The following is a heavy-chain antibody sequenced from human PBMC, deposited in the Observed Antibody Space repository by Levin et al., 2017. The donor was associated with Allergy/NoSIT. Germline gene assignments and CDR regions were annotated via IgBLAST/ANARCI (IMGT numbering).Heavy chain of an antibody. V-gene: IGHV1-3*04. Sequence: ASVKVSCKTSGYSFTSYAMNWVRQAPGQRLEWVGWINRGNGDTRYSQNFQGRVTISRDTSATTVYMELRRLRSEDTAVYYCARGVGDYGDLNNWFDPWGQGTLVTVSS. D-gene: IGHD4-17*01. CDR2: INRGNGDT. J-gene: IGHJ5*02. CDR1: GYSFTSYA. CDR3: ARGVGDYGDLNNWFDP.